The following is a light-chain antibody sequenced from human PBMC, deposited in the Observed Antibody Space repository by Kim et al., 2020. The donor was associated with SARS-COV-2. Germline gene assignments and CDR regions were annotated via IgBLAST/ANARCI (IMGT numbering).Light chain of an antibody. J-gene: IGLJ7*01. V-gene: IGLV2-23*02. CDR1: SSDVGSYNL. Sequence: QSALTQPASVSGSPGQSITISCTGTSSDVGSYNLVSWYQQHPGKAPKLMIYEVSKRPSGVSHRFSGSKSGNTASLTISGLQAEDEADYYCCSYAGSSTSVFGGGTQLTV. CDR3: CSYAGSSTSV. CDR2: EVS.